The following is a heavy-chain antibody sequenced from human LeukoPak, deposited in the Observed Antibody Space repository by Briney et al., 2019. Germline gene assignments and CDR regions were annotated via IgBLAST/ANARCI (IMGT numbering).Heavy chain of an antibody. V-gene: IGHV1-2*02. CDR1: GYTFTGYY. J-gene: IGHJ4*02. CDR2: INPNSGGT. Sequence: GASVKVCCKASGYTFTGYYMHWVRQAPGQGLEWMGWINPNSGGTNYAQKFQGRVTMTRDMSTSTVYMELSSLRSEDTAVYYCARADYGGNSGGLDYWGQGTLVTVSS. D-gene: IGHD4-23*01. CDR3: ARADYGGNSGGLDY.